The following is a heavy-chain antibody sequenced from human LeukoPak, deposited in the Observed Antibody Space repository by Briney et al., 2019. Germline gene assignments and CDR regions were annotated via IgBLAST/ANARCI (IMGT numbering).Heavy chain of an antibody. CDR2: IKSKTDGGTT. J-gene: IGHJ4*02. Sequence: GGSLRLSCAASGFNFINAWMTWVRQAPGKGLEWVGRIKSKTDGGTTDYAAPVKGRFTISRDDSKNTLYLQMNSLKTEDTAVYYCLRDWYGSGSYWQIRESYFGYWGQGTLVTVSS. CDR3: LRDWYGSGSYWQIRESYFGY. V-gene: IGHV3-15*01. CDR1: GFNFINAW. D-gene: IGHD3-10*01.